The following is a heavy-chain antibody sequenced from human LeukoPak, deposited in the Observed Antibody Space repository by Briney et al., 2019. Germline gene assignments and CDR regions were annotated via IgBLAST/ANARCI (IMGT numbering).Heavy chain of an antibody. CDR3: ASTSGWYEPIDY. CDR1: GFTFSSYG. J-gene: IGHJ4*02. V-gene: IGHV3-33*01. Sequence: PGGSLRLSCAASGFTFSSYGMHWVRQAPGKGLEWVAVIWYDGSNKYYADSVKGRFTISRDNSKNTLYLQMNSLRAEDTAVYYCASTSGWYEPIDYWGQRPLVTVSS. D-gene: IGHD6-19*01. CDR2: IWYDGSNK.